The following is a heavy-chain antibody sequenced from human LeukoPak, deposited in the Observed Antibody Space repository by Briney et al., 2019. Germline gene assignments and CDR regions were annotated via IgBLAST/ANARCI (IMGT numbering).Heavy chain of an antibody. Sequence: PGGSLRLSCAASEFTFSSYGMHWVRQAPGKGLEWVAAIRSDGTSTYYADSVKGRFTISRDNSKNTVFLQMNSLRAEDTSVYYCANGRHYESSGQSAPAFGYWGQGTLVSVSS. CDR3: ANGRHYESSGQSAPAFGY. CDR2: IRSDGTST. CDR1: EFTFSSYG. J-gene: IGHJ4*02. V-gene: IGHV3-30*02. D-gene: IGHD3-22*01.